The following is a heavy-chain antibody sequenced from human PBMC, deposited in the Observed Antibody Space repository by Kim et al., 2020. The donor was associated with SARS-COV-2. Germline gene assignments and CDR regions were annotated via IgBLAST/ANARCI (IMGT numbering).Heavy chain of an antibody. V-gene: IGHV4-59*01. J-gene: IGHJ5*02. CDR3: ARGDGWVYP. CDR1: GGSITGYY. D-gene: IGHD6-19*01. CDR2: IYYSGTT. Sequence: SETLSLTCSISGGSITGYYWSWIRQPPGKGLQWIGYIYYSGTTHYNPALQRRLTMSVDTSKMQFSLRLTSVTAADTAVYYCARGDGWVYPWGQGTLFTVS.